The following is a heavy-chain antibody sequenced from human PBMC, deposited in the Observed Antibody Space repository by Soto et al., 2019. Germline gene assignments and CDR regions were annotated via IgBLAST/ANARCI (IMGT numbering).Heavy chain of an antibody. V-gene: IGHV4-30-2*01. CDR1: GGSISSGGYS. Sequence: QLQLQESGSGLLKPSQTLSLTCAMSGGSISSGGYSWGWIRQPPGKGLEWMGYIYHSGRTYYNPSLKNRVTMSVDRSKSQLSLKLSSVTAADKAVYYYATNYFDGSGRESSTFDDWGQGTLVTISS. CDR3: ATNYFDGSGRESSTFDD. J-gene: IGHJ4*02. D-gene: IGHD3-22*01. CDR2: IYHSGRT.